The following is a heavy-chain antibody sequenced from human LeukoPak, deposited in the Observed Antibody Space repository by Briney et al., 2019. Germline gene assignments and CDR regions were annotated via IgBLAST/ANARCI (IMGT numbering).Heavy chain of an antibody. Sequence: GGSLRLSCAASGFTMSNSAMSWVRQAPGKGLEWVSAINGGNSDTNYAESVKGRFTISRDNSRNTLYLQMNSLRAEDTAVYYCAKDLLRWAFDYWGQGTLVTVSS. CDR1: GFTMSNSA. J-gene: IGHJ4*02. CDR2: INGGNSDT. CDR3: AKDLLRWAFDY. V-gene: IGHV3-23*01. D-gene: IGHD2-15*01.